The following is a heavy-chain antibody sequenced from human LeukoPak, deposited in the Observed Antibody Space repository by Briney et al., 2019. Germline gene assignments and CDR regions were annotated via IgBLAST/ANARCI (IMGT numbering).Heavy chain of an antibody. CDR3: AKTVAGYWYFDL. V-gene: IGHV4-59*08. J-gene: IGHJ2*01. D-gene: IGHD6-19*01. CDR2: IHYSGST. CDR1: GGSISSYY. Sequence: SETLSLTCTVSGGSISSYYWNWIRQPPGKGLEWIGYIHYSGSTKYNPSLKSRVTISVDTSKNQFSLKLSSVTAADTAVYYCAKTVAGYWYFDLWGRGTLVTVSS.